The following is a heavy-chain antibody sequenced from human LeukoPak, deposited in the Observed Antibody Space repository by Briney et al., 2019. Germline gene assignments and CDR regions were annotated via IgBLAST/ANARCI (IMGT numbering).Heavy chain of an antibody. J-gene: IGHJ5*02. D-gene: IGHD6-19*01. CDR1: GGSFSGYY. Sequence: TSETLSLTCAVYGGSFSGYYWSWIRQPPGKGLEWIGEINHSGSTNYNPSLKSRVTISVDTSKNQFSLKLSSVTAADTAVYYCASRRSSGWYPIGGWFDPWGQGTLVTASS. CDR3: ASRRSSGWYPIGGWFDP. CDR2: INHSGST. V-gene: IGHV4-34*01.